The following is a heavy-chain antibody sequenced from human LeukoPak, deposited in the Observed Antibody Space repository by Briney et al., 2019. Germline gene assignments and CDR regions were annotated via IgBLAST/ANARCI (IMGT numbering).Heavy chain of an antibody. CDR1: GYTFTSYA. V-gene: IGHV1-3*01. Sequence: ASVTVSFTASGYTFTSYAMHWVRQAPGQRLEWMGWINAGNGNTKYSQKFQGRVTITRDTSASTAYMELSSLRSEDTAVYYCARDEDSSSWGGYYGMDVWGQGTTVTVSS. CDR2: INAGNGNT. CDR3: ARDEDSSSWGGYYGMDV. D-gene: IGHD6-13*01. J-gene: IGHJ6*02.